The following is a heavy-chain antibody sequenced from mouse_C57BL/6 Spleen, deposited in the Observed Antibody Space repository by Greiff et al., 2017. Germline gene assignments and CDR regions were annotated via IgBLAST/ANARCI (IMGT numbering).Heavy chain of an antibody. CDR2: IYPGSGST. V-gene: IGHV1-55*01. CDR1: GYTFTSYW. Sequence: QVQLQQPGAELVKPGASVKMSCKASGYTFTSYWITWVKQRPGQGLEWIGDIYPGSGSTNYNEKFKSKATLTVDTSSSTAYMQLSSLTSEDSAVYYCARVTTKGDYAMDYWGQGTSVTVSS. D-gene: IGHD2-1*01. J-gene: IGHJ4*01. CDR3: ARVTTKGDYAMDY.